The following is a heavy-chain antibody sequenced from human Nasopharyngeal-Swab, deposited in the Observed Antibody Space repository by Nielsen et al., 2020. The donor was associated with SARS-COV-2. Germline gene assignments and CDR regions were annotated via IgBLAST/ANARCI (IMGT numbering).Heavy chain of an antibody. CDR2: ISGSGGST. V-gene: IGHV3-23*01. D-gene: IGHD1-20*01. CDR1: GFTFSDYY. Sequence: ESLKISCAASGFTFSDYYMSWVRQAPGKGLEWVSAISGSGGSTYYADSVKGRFTISRDNSKNTLYMQMNSLRAEDTAVYYCAKALSANNWNYYYYGMDVWGQGTTATVSS. CDR3: AKALSANNWNYYYYGMDV. J-gene: IGHJ6*02.